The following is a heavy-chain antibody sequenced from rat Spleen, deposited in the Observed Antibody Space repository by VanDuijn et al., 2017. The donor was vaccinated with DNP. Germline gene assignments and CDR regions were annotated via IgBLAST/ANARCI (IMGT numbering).Heavy chain of an antibody. CDR1: GFTFTSYY. CDR3: ARDYGYNLYAVDA. D-gene: IGHD1-9*01. Sequence: QVQLQQSGAELAKPGSSVKISCKASGFTFTSYYIGWIKQTTGQGLEYIGYINTGSGGTNYNEKFKGKATLTVDKSSSTVFMQLSSLTPDDSAVYFCARDYGYNLYAVDAWGQGTSVTVSS. J-gene: IGHJ4*01. V-gene: IGHV1-43*01. CDR2: INTGSGGT.